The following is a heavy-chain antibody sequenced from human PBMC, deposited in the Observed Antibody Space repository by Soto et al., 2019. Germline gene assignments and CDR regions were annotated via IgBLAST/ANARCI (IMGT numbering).Heavy chain of an antibody. V-gene: IGHV4-39*01. D-gene: IGHD3-3*02. Sequence: SETLSLTCTVSGDSISSSNSHWGWTRQPPGKGLEYIGSVYYGGAIFYSGNIYYNPSPKSRVTISVDTSKNQFSLRLSSVTAADTGVYYCVRYDRINMKPYSPEGFHIWGQGTMVTVSS. J-gene: IGHJ3*02. CDR1: GDSISSSNSH. CDR2: VYYGGAIFYSGNI. CDR3: VRYDRINMKPYSPEGFHI.